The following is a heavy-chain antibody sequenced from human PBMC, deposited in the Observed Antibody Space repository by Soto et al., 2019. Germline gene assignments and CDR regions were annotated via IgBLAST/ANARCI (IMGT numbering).Heavy chain of an antibody. CDR1: GFTFSSYG. J-gene: IGHJ6*03. D-gene: IGHD5-12*01. V-gene: IGHV3-30*03. CDR3: ARYSGSHMDV. CDR2: ISYDGSNK. Sequence: GESLKISCAASGFTFSSYGMHWVRQAPGKGLEWVAVISYDGSNKYYADSVKGRFTISRDNSKNTLYLQMNSLRAEDTAVYYCARYSGSHMDVWGKGTTVTVSS.